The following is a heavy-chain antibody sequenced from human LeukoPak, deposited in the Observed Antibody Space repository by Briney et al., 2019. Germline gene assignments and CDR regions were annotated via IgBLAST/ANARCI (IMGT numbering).Heavy chain of an antibody. CDR1: GYTFTGYY. CDR2: FDPEDGET. Sequence: ASVKVSCKASGYTFTGYYMHWVRQAPGQGLEWMGGFDPEDGETIYAQKFQGRVTMTEDTSTDTAYMELSSLRSEDTAVYYCATERAGITMVRSWFDPWGQGTLVTVSS. D-gene: IGHD3-10*01. CDR3: ATERAGITMVRSWFDP. J-gene: IGHJ5*02. V-gene: IGHV1-24*01.